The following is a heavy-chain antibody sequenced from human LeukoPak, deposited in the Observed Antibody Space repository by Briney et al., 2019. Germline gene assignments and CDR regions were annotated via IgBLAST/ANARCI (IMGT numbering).Heavy chain of an antibody. J-gene: IGHJ2*01. CDR2: TNWNGGST. CDR3: ARGDSSGWYFDL. D-gene: IGHD6-19*01. V-gene: IGHV3-20*04. Sequence: GGSLRLSCAASGSNFDDYGMAWVRQGPGKGLEWVSGTNWNGGSTGYADSVKGRFTISRDNAKNLLYLQMNSVRAEDTALYYCARGDSSGWYFDLWGRGTLVTVSS. CDR1: GSNFDDYG.